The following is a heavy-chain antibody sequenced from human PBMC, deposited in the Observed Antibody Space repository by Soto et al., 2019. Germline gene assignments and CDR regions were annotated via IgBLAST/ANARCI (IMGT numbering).Heavy chain of an antibody. J-gene: IGHJ4*01. V-gene: IGHV2-5*02. CDR2: IYWDDDK. D-gene: IGHD3-3*01. CDR1: GFSLTTSGVG. CDR3: ALRVLRRVFGVVTPTVFYFDF. Sequence: QITLNESGPTQVKPRQTLTLTCTFSGFSLTTSGVGVGWIRQSPGKAPEWLALIYWDDDKRYSPSLKSRLTITTDAANNQLVRTMAGSDPADTSPSYSALRVLRRVFGVVTPTVFYFDFCVLGTPVAVSS.